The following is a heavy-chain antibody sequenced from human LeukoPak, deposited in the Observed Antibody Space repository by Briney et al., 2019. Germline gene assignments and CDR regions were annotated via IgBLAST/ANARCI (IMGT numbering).Heavy chain of an antibody. CDR1: GFTFSSYS. V-gene: IGHV3-21*01. J-gene: IGHJ5*02. D-gene: IGHD4-17*01. Sequence: GGSLRLSCAASGFTFSSYSMNWVRQAPGKGLGWVSSIISISSFIYYAESVKGGFTNYRDNAKNSLYLQMNSLRAEDTAVYYCARAYDYGDLGWFDPWGQGTLVTVSS. CDR3: ARAYDYGDLGWFDP. CDR2: IISISSFI.